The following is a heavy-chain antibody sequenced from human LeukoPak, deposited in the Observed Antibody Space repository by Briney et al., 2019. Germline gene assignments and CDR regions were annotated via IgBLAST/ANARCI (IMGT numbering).Heavy chain of an antibody. V-gene: IGHV1-2*02. CDR3: ARDLFYSVSGTYYNVGRVFNY. D-gene: IGHD3-10*01. J-gene: IGHJ4*02. CDR2: INPNSGGT. Sequence: ASVKVSCKASGFTFTGYYMHWVRQAPGQGLEWMGWINPNSGGTNYAQKFQGRFTMTRDTSITTAYMELTSLRSDDTAVYYCARDLFYSVSGTYYNVGRVFNYWGQGTLVTVSS. CDR1: GFTFTGYY.